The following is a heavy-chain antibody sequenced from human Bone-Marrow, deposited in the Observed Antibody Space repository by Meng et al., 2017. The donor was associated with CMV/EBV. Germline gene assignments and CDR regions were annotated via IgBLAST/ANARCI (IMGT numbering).Heavy chain of an antibody. D-gene: IGHD2-2*01. V-gene: IGHV3-48*04. J-gene: IGHJ5*02. Sequence: LSLTCAASGFTFSFYSMNWVRQTPGKGLEWVSYISSGSSTIFYADSVMGRFTISRDNAKNSLYLQMNNLRAEDTAAYYCARQLGYCSSTSCYLDNWFDPWGQGTLVTVSS. CDR3: ARQLGYCSSTSCYLDNWFDP. CDR1: GFTFSFYS. CDR2: ISSGSSTI.